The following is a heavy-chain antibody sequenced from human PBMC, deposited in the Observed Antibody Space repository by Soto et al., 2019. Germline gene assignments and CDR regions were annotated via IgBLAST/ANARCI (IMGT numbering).Heavy chain of an antibody. CDR3: AVGRHKTSGSNTWFDP. V-gene: IGHV3-23*01. CDR1: GVSFSPYA. CDR2: ISNTGGGT. J-gene: IGHJ5*02. D-gene: IGHD3-22*01. Sequence: LRLSCAASGVSFSPYAMNWVRQAPGKGLEWVSTISNTGGGTFYAGSVKGRFTISRDNSKNTLYLQMHSLRADDSAIYFCAVGRHKTSGSNTWFDPWGRGTLVTVS.